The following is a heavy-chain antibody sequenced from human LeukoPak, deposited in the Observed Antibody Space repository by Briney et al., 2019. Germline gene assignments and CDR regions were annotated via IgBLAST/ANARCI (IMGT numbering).Heavy chain of an antibody. J-gene: IGHJ4*02. Sequence: GGSLRLSCAASGFTFSYYGMHWARQAPGKGLEWVAVIWYDGSNKYYADSVKGRFTISRDNSKNTLYLQMNSLRAEDTAVYYCARDYDYVWGSYRYFYFDYWGQGTLVTVSS. V-gene: IGHV3-33*01. CDR1: GFTFSYYG. CDR2: IWYDGSNK. CDR3: ARDYDYVWGSYRYFYFDY. D-gene: IGHD3-16*02.